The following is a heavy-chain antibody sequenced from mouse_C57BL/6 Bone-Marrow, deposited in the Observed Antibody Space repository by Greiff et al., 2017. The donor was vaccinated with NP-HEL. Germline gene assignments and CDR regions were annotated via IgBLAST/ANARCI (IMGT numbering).Heavy chain of an antibody. J-gene: IGHJ2*01. CDR2: IRNKANGYTT. D-gene: IGHD3-2*02. CDR3: ARSAAQATDYFDY. V-gene: IGHV7-3*01. CDR1: GFTFTDYY. Sequence: EVKLMESGGGLVQPGGSLSLSCAASGFTFTDYYMSWVRQPPGKALEWLGFIRNKANGYTTEYSASVKGRFTISSDNSQSILYLQMNALRAEDSATYYCARSAAQATDYFDYWGQGTTLTVSS.